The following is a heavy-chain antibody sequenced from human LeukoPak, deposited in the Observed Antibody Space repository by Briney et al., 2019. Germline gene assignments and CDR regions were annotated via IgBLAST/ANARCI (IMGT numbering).Heavy chain of an antibody. J-gene: IGHJ3*02. CDR2: MNPNSGNT. V-gene: IGHV1-8*03. CDR3: ARDVSPENSTHAYDVFDI. D-gene: IGHD2/OR15-2a*01. CDR1: GYTFTNYD. Sequence: ASVKVSCKASGYTFTNYDINWVRQATGQGLEWMGWMNPNSGNTGYAQKFQGRVTITRNTSISTAYMELSSLRSEDTAVYYCARDVSPENSTHAYDVFDIWGQGTVVTVSS.